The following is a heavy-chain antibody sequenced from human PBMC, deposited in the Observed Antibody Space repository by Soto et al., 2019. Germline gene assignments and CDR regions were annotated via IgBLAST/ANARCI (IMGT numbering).Heavy chain of an antibody. D-gene: IGHD6-13*01. CDR1: GFSLSTSGVG. J-gene: IGHJ4*02. Sequence: QITLKESGPTLVKPTQTLTLTCTFSGFSLSTSGVGVGWIRQPPGKALEWVALIYWDDDKRYSPSLKSRLTSTKATTINPIVLTMTYMDPVDTATYYCANRRSSSSTYYFDYWGQGTPVTVSS. CDR2: IYWDDDK. CDR3: ANRRSSSSTYYFDY. V-gene: IGHV2-5*02.